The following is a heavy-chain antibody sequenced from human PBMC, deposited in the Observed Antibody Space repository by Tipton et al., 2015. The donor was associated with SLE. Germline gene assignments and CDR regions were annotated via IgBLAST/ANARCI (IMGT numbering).Heavy chain of an antibody. V-gene: IGHV3-11*04. D-gene: IGHD1-26*01. CDR3: AREGLVGSGMDV. J-gene: IGHJ6*02. CDR2: ISGSGGTL. Sequence: SLRLSCAASGFTFSDYYMGWIRQAPGKGLEWISYISGSGGTLYYADSVKGRFTISRDNAKNSLYLQMNSLRAEDTAVYYCAREGLVGSGMDVWGQGTTVTVSS. CDR1: GFTFSDYY.